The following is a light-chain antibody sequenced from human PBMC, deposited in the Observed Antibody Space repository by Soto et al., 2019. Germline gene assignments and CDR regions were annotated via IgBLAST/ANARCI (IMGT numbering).Light chain of an antibody. CDR2: GAS. V-gene: IGKV3-15*01. Sequence: EIVMTQSAATLSVSPGERATLSCRASQSVSSNLDWYQQKPGQAPRLLIYGASTRATGIPARFSGSGSGTEFTLTISSLQSEDFAVYYCQQYNNWPPPRTFGGGTKVEIK. CDR3: QQYNNWPPPRT. J-gene: IGKJ4*01. CDR1: QSVSSN.